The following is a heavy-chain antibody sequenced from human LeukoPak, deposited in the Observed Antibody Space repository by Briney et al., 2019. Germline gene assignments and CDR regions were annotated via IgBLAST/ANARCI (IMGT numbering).Heavy chain of an antibody. Sequence: PGGSLRLSCAASGFTFSNYWMHWVRQAPGKGLVWVSRINSDGINTSYADSVKGRFTISRDDAKNSLYLRMNGLRVEDAAIYYCARDKEWFGSFDYWGQGTLVTVSS. CDR2: INSDGINT. J-gene: IGHJ4*02. V-gene: IGHV3-74*01. CDR1: GFTFSNYW. D-gene: IGHD3-10*01. CDR3: ARDKEWFGSFDY.